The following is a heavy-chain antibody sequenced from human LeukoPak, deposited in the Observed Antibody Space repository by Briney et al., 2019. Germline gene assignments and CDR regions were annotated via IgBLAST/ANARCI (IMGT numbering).Heavy chain of an antibody. CDR3: AKTSEDCSSTICSSFDY. D-gene: IGHD2-2*01. Sequence: GGSLRLSCAASRVIFRTFVISWVCQAPGQGPGWVSRITGSGGGTYYAESVKGRFTISTDNSQKARDSQMNSLRATATSRNYCAKTSEDCSSTICSSFDYWGQGTLVTVSS. J-gene: IGHJ4*02. CDR1: RVIFRTFV. CDR2: ITGSGGGT. V-gene: IGHV3-23*01.